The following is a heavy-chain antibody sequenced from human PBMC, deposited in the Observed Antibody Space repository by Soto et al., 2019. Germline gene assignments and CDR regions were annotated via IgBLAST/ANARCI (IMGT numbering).Heavy chain of an antibody. Sequence: QVTLKESGPVLVKPTETLTLRCTVSGLSITDSEMGVSWIRQPPGQPLEWLAHIDSNGEKSYRTFLKSRLAISKDTSKSQIVLTMTNMHPADTATYYCARRHLAVAVSPWFDPWGQGIPVTVSS. CDR1: GLSITDSEMG. J-gene: IGHJ5*02. CDR3: ARRHLAVAVSPWFDP. V-gene: IGHV2-26*01. CDR2: IDSNGEK. D-gene: IGHD6-19*01.